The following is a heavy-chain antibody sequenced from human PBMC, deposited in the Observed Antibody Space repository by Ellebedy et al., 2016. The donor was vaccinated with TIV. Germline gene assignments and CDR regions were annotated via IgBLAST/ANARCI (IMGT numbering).Heavy chain of an antibody. J-gene: IGHJ4*02. CDR2: ISSSGSTI. CDR1: GFTFSSYE. D-gene: IGHD6-19*01. Sequence: PGGSLRLSCAASGFTFSSYEMNWVRQAPGKGLEWVSYISSSGSTIYYADSVKGRFTISRDNAKNSLYLQMNSLRAEDTAVYYCAREVWSGWYPLDYWGQGTLVTVSS. CDR3: AREVWSGWYPLDY. V-gene: IGHV3-48*03.